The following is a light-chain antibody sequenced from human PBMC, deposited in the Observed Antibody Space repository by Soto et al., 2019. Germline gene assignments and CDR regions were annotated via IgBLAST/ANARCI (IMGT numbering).Light chain of an antibody. CDR1: SSDVGSYNL. V-gene: IGLV2-18*02. CDR3: SSYTSSSPVV. J-gene: IGLJ2*01. CDR2: EVS. Sequence: QSVLTQPPSVSGSPGQSVTISCTGTSSDVGSYNLVSWYQQPPGTAPKLMIYEVSNRPSGVPDRFSGSKSGNTASLTISGLQVEDEADYYCSSYTSSSPVVFGGGTKLTVL.